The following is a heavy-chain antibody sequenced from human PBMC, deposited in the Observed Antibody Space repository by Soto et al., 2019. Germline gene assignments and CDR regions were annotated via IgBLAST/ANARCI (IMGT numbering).Heavy chain of an antibody. CDR3: ARLGWSGYDHDAFDI. CDR2: INTDGSST. V-gene: IGHV3-74*01. J-gene: IGHJ3*02. D-gene: IGHD5-12*01. Sequence: GSLRLSCAASGFTFSNYWMHWVRQAPGKGLVWVSRINTDGSSTSYADSVKGRFTISRDNTKNTLYLQMNSLRAEDTAVYYCARLGWSGYDHDAFDIWGQGTMVTVSS. CDR1: GFTFSNYW.